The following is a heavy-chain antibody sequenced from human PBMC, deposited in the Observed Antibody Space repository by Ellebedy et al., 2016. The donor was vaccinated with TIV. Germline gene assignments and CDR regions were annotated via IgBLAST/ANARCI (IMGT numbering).Heavy chain of an antibody. V-gene: IGHV3-23*01. CDR1: GFAFTNYA. D-gene: IGHD6-19*01. Sequence: GESLKISCAASGFAFTNYAFSWVRQAPGTGLEWVSGISGSGTATYYADSVRGRFTISRDNSKNTLYLQMSSLRAEDTAVYYCAGGIGVAGTSLGYWGQGTLVTVSS. J-gene: IGHJ4*02. CDR2: ISGSGTAT. CDR3: AGGIGVAGTSLGY.